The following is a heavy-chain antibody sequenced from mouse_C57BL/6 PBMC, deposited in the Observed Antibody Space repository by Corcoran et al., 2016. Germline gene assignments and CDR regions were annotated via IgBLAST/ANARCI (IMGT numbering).Heavy chain of an antibody. V-gene: IGHV1-76*01. J-gene: IGHJ1*03. CDR2: IYPGSGNT. CDR1: GYTFTDYY. D-gene: IGHD1-1*01. CDR3: AREGPTVARYFDV. Sequence: QVQLKQSGAELVRPGASVKLSCKASGYTFTDYYINWVKQRPGQGLEWIARIYPGSGNTYYNEKFKGKATLTAEKSSSTAYMQLSSLTSEDSAVYFCAREGPTVARYFDVWHRDHGHRLL.